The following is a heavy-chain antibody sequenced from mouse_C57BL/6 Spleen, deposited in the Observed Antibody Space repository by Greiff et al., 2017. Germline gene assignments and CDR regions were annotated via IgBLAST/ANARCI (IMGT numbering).Heavy chain of an antibody. Sequence: EVQGVESGGDLVKPGGSLKLSCAASGFTFSSYGMSWVRQTPDKRLEWVATISSGGSYTYYPDSVQGRFTISRDNATNTLYLQMSSLKSEDTAMYDCARQDYYGSSYRWYFDVWGTGTTVTVSS. J-gene: IGHJ1*03. D-gene: IGHD1-1*01. CDR2: ISSGGSYT. CDR3: ARQDYYGSSYRWYFDV. CDR1: GFTFSSYG. V-gene: IGHV5-6*01.